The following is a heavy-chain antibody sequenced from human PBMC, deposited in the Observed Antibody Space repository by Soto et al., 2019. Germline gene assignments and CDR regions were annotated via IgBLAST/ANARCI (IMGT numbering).Heavy chain of an antibody. CDR2: MYYSGSG. D-gene: IGHD1-26*01. J-gene: IGHJ4*02. CDR3: AREYPVHSGYFAY. Sequence: QVQLQESGPGLVKPSETLSLTCTVSGASISSYYWSWIRQPPGKGLEWIGYMYYSGSGNYNPSLRRRVTISVVTSKNLFSLNLKSVTAADAAVYYCAREYPVHSGYFAYWGQGILVTVSS. V-gene: IGHV4-59*01. CDR1: GASISSYY.